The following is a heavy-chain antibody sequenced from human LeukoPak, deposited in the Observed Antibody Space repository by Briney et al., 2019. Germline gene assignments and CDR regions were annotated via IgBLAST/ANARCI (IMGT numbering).Heavy chain of an antibody. V-gene: IGHV4-34*01. CDR1: GGSFSGYH. CDR3: ARASYSSGWSDY. J-gene: IGHJ4*02. D-gene: IGHD6-19*01. CDR2: IYYSGNT. Sequence: SETLSLTCAVFGGSFSGYHWSWIRQPPGKGLEWIGSIYYSGNTYYNPSLKSRVTISVDTSKNQFSLKLSSVTAADTAVYYCARASYSSGWSDYWGQGTLVTVSS.